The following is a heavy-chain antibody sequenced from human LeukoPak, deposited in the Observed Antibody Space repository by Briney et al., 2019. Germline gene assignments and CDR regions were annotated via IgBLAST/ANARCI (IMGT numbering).Heavy chain of an antibody. J-gene: IGHJ5*02. D-gene: IGHD3-10*01. V-gene: IGHV4-34*01. Sequence: PSETLSLTCAVYGGSFSGYYWSWIRQPPGKGLEWIGEINHSGSTNYNPSLKSRVTISVDTSKNRFSLKLSSVTAADTAVYYCARHFYGSGSYYKGLYSWFDPWGQGTLVTVSS. CDR1: GGSFSGYY. CDR2: INHSGST. CDR3: ARHFYGSGSYYKGLYSWFDP.